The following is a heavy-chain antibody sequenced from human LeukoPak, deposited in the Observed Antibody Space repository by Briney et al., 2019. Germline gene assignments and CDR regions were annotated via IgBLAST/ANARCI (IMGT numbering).Heavy chain of an antibody. V-gene: IGHV3-7*01. CDR1: GFTFSSYW. J-gene: IGHJ4*02. CDR2: IKQDGSEK. CDR3: ARGPALYYYDSSGYYADY. D-gene: IGHD3-22*01. Sequence: PGGSLRLSCAASGFTFSSYWMSWVRQAPGKGLEWVANIKQDGSEKYYVDSVKGRFTISRDNAKNSLYLQMNSLRAEDTAVYYCARGPALYYYDSSGYYADYWGQGTLVTVSS.